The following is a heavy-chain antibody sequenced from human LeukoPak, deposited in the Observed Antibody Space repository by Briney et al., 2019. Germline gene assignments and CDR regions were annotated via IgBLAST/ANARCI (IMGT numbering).Heavy chain of an antibody. CDR1: GYSFSTHW. CDR2: IYPDDSNT. J-gene: IGHJ4*02. CDR3: ARQRGDNAENFDY. V-gene: IGHV5-51*01. D-gene: IGHD2-21*02. Sequence: GESLKISCKGFGYSFSTHWIGWVRQMPGKGLEWMGIIYPDDSNTRYSPSFQGQVTISADKSISTAYLQWSSLKASDTAMYYCARQRGDNAENFDYWGQGTLVTVSS.